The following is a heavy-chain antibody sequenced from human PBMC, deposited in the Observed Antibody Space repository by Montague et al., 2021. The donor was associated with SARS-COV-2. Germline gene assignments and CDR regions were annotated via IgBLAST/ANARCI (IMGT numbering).Heavy chain of an antibody. J-gene: IGHJ5*02. CDR1: GDSTSCPNCY. V-gene: IGHV4-39*01. CDR2: IYNSGTT. D-gene: IGHD4-17*01. Sequence: SETLSLTCTVSGDSTSCPNCYWGWIRQAPGKGLDWIGTIYNSGTTXYXXXXKXRLTISIDTSKNQFSLKLTSVTAADMAVYYCARHRNYGDHSLDNWFHPWGQGTLVTVSS. CDR3: ARHRNYGDHSLDNWFHP.